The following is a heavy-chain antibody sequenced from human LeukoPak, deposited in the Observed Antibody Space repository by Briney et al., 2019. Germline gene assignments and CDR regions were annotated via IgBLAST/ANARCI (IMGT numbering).Heavy chain of an antibody. CDR2: IYYSGSS. J-gene: IGHJ4*02. V-gene: IGHV4-39*01. Sequence: PSETLSLTCTVSSCSISSSSYYWGWIRQPPGKGLESIGSIYYSGSSYYNPSLKCRVTISVDTSKNQFSLKLSSVTAADAAVYYCARQALGGDYFDYWGQGTLVTVSS. CDR1: SCSISSSSYY. CDR3: ARQALGGDYFDY. D-gene: IGHD2-21*01.